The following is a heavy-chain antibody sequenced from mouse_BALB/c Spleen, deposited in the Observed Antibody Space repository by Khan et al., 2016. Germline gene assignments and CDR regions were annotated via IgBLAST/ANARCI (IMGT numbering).Heavy chain of an antibody. CDR2: INTYTGEP. D-gene: IGHD1-1*01. J-gene: IGHJ3*01. CDR3: SRPDYGSSRWFAY. CDR1: GYTFTNYG. V-gene: IGHV9-3-1*01. Sequence: QIQLVQSGPELKKPGETVKISCKASGYTFTNYGINWVKQAPGKGLKWMGWINTYTGEPTYADDFKGRFAFSLETSASTAFLQINNLKNEDTATYFCSRPDYGSSRWFAYWGQGTLVTVSA.